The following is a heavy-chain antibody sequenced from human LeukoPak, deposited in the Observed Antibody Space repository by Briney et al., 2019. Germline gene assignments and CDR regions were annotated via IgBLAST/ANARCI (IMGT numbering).Heavy chain of an antibody. Sequence: ASVKVSCKASGYTFTGYYMHWVRQAPGQGLEWMGWINPNSGGTNYAQKFQGRVSMTGDTSISTAYMELSSLRSDDTAVYYCAREIYGGNSGYDAFDIWGQGTMVTVSS. CDR3: AREIYGGNSGYDAFDI. CDR1: GYTFTGYY. V-gene: IGHV1-2*02. CDR2: INPNSGGT. D-gene: IGHD4-23*01. J-gene: IGHJ3*02.